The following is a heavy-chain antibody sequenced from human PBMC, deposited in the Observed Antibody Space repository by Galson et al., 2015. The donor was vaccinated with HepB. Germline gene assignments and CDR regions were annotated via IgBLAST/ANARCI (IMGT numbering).Heavy chain of an antibody. J-gene: IGHJ6*02. CDR3: ARDPARGFFNRRVDV. V-gene: IGHV3-33*08. CDR1: GFTFSSYG. CDR2: IWYDGSNT. D-gene: IGHD3-10*01. Sequence: SLRLSCTASGFTFSSYGMHWVRQAPGKGLEWVGGIWYDGSNTYYSESVQGRVTISRGNSKNTVYMQRNSLRAEDTAVYYCARDPARGFFNRRVDVWGQGTTVTVSS.